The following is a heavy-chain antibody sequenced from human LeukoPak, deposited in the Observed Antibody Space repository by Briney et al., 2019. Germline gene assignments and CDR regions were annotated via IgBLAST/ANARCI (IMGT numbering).Heavy chain of an antibody. CDR1: GYIFTNYA. CDR3: ARGYYDLLTGHVVTYYFDY. D-gene: IGHD3-9*01. Sequence: GASVKVSCKASGYIFTNYAIHWVRQAPGQRLEWMGWINAGNGKANYSQKFRGRVTLTRDTSASTAYMELSSLRPADTAVYYCARGYYDLLTGHVVTYYFDYWGQGTLVTVSS. V-gene: IGHV1-3*01. J-gene: IGHJ4*02. CDR2: INAGNGKA.